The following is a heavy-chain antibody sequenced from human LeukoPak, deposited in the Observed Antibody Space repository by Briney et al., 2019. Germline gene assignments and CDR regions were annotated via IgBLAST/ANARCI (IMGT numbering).Heavy chain of an antibody. CDR2: IKQDGSET. D-gene: IGHD3-3*01. J-gene: IGHJ4*02. V-gene: IGHV3-7*03. CDR1: GFTFSRYW. CDR3: ARDSRFLEWLLHNY. Sequence: GGSLRLSCAASGFTFSRYWMSWVRQAPRKGLEWVANIKQDGSETYYVDSVKGRFTISRDNAKNSLYLQMNSLRAEDTAVYYCARDSRFLEWLLHNYWGQGTLVTVSS.